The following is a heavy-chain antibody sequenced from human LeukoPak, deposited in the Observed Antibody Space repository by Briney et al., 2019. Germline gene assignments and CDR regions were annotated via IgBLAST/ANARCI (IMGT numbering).Heavy chain of an antibody. Sequence: PGGSLRLSCAASGFTFSSYAMSWVRQAPGKGLEWVSTISGSGGSTYFADSVKGRFTISRDNSKNTLYLQMNSLRAEDTAVYYCAKDQRFGESIDYWGQGTLVTVSS. CDR3: AKDQRFGESIDY. J-gene: IGHJ4*02. CDR2: ISGSGGST. V-gene: IGHV3-23*01. CDR1: GFTFSSYA. D-gene: IGHD3-10*01.